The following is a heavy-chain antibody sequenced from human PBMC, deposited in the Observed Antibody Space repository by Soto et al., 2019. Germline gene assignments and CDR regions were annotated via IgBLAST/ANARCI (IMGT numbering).Heavy chain of an antibody. CDR3: ARDRSPGSIRGIVRQTDFDY. V-gene: IGHV3-7*01. CDR1: GFSFSSVW. J-gene: IGHJ4*02. D-gene: IGHD3-10*01. CDR2: IKYDGSEE. Sequence: GGSLRLSCVVSGFSFSSVWMTWVRQAPGKGLECVANIKYDGSEEYYVDSVKGRFTISRDNAKNSLYLQMNSLRDEDTAVYYCARDRSPGSIRGIVRQTDFDYWGQGTLVTVSS.